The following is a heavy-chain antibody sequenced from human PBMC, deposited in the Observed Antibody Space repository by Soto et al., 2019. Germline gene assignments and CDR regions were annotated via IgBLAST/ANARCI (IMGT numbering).Heavy chain of an antibody. CDR2: IYYSGST. Sequence: SETLSLTCTVSGGSISSSSYYWGWIRQPPGKGLEWIGSIYYSGSTYYNPSLKSRVTISVDTSKNQFSLKLSSVTAADTAVYYCARHLIAGYYYYMDVWGKGTTVTVSS. CDR3: ARHLIAGYYYYMDV. CDR1: GGSISSSSYY. J-gene: IGHJ6*03. D-gene: IGHD2-21*01. V-gene: IGHV4-39*01.